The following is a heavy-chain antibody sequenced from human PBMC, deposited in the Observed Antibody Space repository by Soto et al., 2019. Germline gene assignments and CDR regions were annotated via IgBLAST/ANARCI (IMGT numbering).Heavy chain of an antibody. CDR3: AREQPGDPALWSGYINTGYLHH. D-gene: IGHD3-3*01. CDR2: ISAGITYI. V-gene: IGHV3-21*02. CDR1: GFDFSAYT. Sequence: EVQLLESGGGLVNPGGSLRLSCAASGFDFSAYTMNWVRQAPGKGLEWVSSISAGITYIYYADSVKGRITTSRDASKNSLYLQMNSLTVEETAVYYCAREQPGDPALWSGYINTGYLHHGGQGPLVTVSS. J-gene: IGHJ1*01.